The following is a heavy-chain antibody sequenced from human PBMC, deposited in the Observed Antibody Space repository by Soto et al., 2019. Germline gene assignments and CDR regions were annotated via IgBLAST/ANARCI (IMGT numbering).Heavy chain of an antibody. J-gene: IGHJ4*02. D-gene: IGHD2-8*02. CDR3: ARDKITGLFDY. CDR2: INHSGST. Sequence: SETLSLTCAVYGGSFSGYYWTWIRQPPGTGLEWIGEINHSGSTNYSPSLKSRVTISVDTSKNQFSLKLTSVTAADTAVYYCARDKITGLFDYWGRGTLVTVSS. CDR1: GGSFSGYY. V-gene: IGHV4-34*01.